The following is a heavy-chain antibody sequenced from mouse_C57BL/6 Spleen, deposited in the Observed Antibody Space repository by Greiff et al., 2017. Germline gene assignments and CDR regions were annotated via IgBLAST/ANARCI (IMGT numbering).Heavy chain of an antibody. CDR2: IDPETGGT. V-gene: IGHV1-15*01. D-gene: IGHD1-1*01. Sequence: QVQLQQSGAELVRPGASVTLSCKASGYTFTDYEMHWVKQTPVHGLEWIGAIDPETGGTAYNQKFKGKAILTADKSSSTAYMELRSLTSEDSAVYYCTRASSSYCFDYGGQGTTLTVSS. J-gene: IGHJ2*01. CDR1: GYTFTDYE. CDR3: TRASSSYCFDY.